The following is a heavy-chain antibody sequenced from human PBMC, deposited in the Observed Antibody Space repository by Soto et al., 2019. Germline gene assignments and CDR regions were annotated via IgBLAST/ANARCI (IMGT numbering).Heavy chain of an antibody. Sequence: SETLSLTCTVSGGSISSSSYYWGWIRQPPGKGLEWIGSIYYSGSTYYNPSLKSRVTISVDTSKNQFSLKLSSVTAADTAVYYCARHGSSWYDLYYYGMDVWGQGTTVTVSS. CDR3: ARHGSSWYDLYYYGMDV. D-gene: IGHD6-13*01. CDR2: IYYSGST. V-gene: IGHV4-39*01. J-gene: IGHJ6*02. CDR1: GGSISSSSYY.